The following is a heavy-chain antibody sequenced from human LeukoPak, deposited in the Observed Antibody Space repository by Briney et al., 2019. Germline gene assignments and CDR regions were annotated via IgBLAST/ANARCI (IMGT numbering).Heavy chain of an antibody. J-gene: IGHJ4*02. Sequence: GGSLRLSCAASGFTFSSYAMSWVRQAPGKGLEWVSAISGSGGSTYYADSVKGRFTISRDNSKNTLYLQMNSLRAEDTAVYYCAGHSSGLGNIDYWGQGTLVTVSP. CDR2: ISGSGGST. D-gene: IGHD6-19*01. CDR1: GFTFSSYA. V-gene: IGHV3-23*01. CDR3: AGHSSGLGNIDY.